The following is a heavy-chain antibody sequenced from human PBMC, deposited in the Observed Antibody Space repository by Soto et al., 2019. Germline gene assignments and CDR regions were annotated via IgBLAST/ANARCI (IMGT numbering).Heavy chain of an antibody. CDR2: IYYSGST. V-gene: IGHV4-31*03. Sequence: PSETLSLTCTVSGGSISRGGYYWSWIRQHPGKGLEWIGYIYYSGSTYYNPSLKSRVTISVDTSKNQFSLKLRSVTAADTAVYYCAPATIQLWLGSWLDPWGQATFVAI. D-gene: IGHD5-18*01. CDR3: APATIQLWLGSWLDP. J-gene: IGHJ5*02. CDR1: GGSISRGGYY.